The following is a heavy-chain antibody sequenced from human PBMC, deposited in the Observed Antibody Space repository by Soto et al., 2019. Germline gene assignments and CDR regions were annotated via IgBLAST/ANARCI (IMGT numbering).Heavy chain of an antibody. V-gene: IGHV3-23*01. CDR3: AKDPNYRSGN. D-gene: IGHD6-19*01. CDR1: GLTFRSNA. Sequence: GALRLSWADSGLTFRSNAMSCVRQAPGKGLEWVSAISGSGGSTYYADSVKGRFTISRDNSKNTLYLQMNSLRAEDTAVYYCAKDPNYRSGNWGQGTLVTFSS. J-gene: IGHJ4*02. CDR2: ISGSGGST.